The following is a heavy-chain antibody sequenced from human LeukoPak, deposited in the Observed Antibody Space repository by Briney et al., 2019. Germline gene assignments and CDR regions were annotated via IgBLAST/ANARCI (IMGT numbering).Heavy chain of an antibody. D-gene: IGHD5-18*01. CDR2: IYYSGST. V-gene: IGHV4-30-4*08. J-gene: IGHJ4*02. CDR3: ARDHRGYSYGPVHYYFDY. CDR1: GGSISSGDYY. Sequence: SETLSLTCTVSGGSISSGDYYWSWIRQPPRKGLEWIGYIYYSGSTYYNPSLKSRVTISVDTSKNQFSLKLSSVTAADTAVYYCARDHRGYSYGPVHYYFDYWGQGTLVTVSS.